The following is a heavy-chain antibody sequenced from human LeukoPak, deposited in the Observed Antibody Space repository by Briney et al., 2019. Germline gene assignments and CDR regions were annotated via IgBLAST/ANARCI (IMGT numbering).Heavy chain of an antibody. CDR2: ISGSGGST. V-gene: IGHV3-23*01. J-gene: IGHJ4*02. CDR3: AKDVEGYCSGGSCGY. CDR1: GFTFSSYA. Sequence: GGSLRLSCAASGFTFSSYAMSWVRQAPGKGLEWVSAISGSGGSTYYADSVKGRFTISRDNSKNTLYLQMNSLRAEDTAVYYCAKDVEGYCSGGSCGYWGQGTLVTVSS. D-gene: IGHD2-15*01.